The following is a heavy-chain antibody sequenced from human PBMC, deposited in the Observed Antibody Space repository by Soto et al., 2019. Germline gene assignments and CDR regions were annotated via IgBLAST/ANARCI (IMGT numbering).Heavy chain of an antibody. CDR3: ARHPNDYDILEEDWFDP. J-gene: IGHJ5*02. CDR1: GGSISSSSYY. V-gene: IGHV4-39*01. D-gene: IGHD3-9*01. CDR2: IFYSGST. Sequence: SETLSLTCTVSGGSISSSSYYWGWIRQPPGKGLEWIGSIFYSGSTYYNPSLKSRVTISVDTSKNQFSLKLSSVTAADTAVYYCARHPNDYDILEEDWFDPWGQGTLVT.